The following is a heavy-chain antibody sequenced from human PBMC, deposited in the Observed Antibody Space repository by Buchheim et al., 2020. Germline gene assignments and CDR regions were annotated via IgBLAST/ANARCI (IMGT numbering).Heavy chain of an antibody. V-gene: IGHV4-39*01. D-gene: IGHD3-22*01. CDR3: ARHFPYYYDSSGYGHWAPYDY. CDR2: IYYSGST. J-gene: IGHJ4*02. Sequence: QLQLQESGPGLVKPSETLSLTCTVSGGSISSSSYYWGWIRQPPGKGLEWIGSIYYSGSTYYNPSLKSRVTISVDTSKNQFSLKLSSVTAADTAVYYCARHFPYYYDSSGYGHWAPYDYWGQGTL. CDR1: GGSISSSSYY.